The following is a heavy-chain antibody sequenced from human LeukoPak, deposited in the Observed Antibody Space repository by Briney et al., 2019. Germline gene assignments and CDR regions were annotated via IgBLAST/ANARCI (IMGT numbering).Heavy chain of an antibody. CDR3: ARGPSIAARYDAFDI. CDR2: INSDGSST. J-gene: IGHJ3*02. Sequence: GGSLRLSCAASGLALSSYWMHWVRQAPGKGLVWVSRINSDGSSTRYADSVKGRFTISRDNAKNSLYLQVISLRAEDTAVYYCARGPSIAARYDAFDIWGQGTMVTVSS. CDR1: GLALSSYW. D-gene: IGHD6-6*01. V-gene: IGHV3-74*01.